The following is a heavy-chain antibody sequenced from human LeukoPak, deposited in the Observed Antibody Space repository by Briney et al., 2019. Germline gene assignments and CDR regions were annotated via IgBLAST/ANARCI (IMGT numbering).Heavy chain of an antibody. CDR1: GGSFSGYY. CDR2: INHSGST. Sequence: SETLSLTCAVYGGSFSGYYWSWIRQPPGKGLEWIGEINHSGSTNYNPSLKSRVNISVDTSKNEFSLKLSSVTAADTAVYYCARGRAFDIWGQGTMVTVSS. CDR3: ARGRAFDI. V-gene: IGHV4-34*01. J-gene: IGHJ3*02.